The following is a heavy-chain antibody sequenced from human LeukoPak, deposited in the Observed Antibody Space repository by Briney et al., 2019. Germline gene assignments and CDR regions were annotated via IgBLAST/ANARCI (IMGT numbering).Heavy chain of an antibody. CDR3: ARVGIVSDAFDI. D-gene: IGHD3-22*01. Sequence: GGSLRLSCAASGFTFSSYDMHWVRQATGEGLEWVSAIGTAGDTYYPGSVKGRFTISRENAKNSLYLQMNSLRAGDTAVYYCARVGIVSDAFDIWGQGTMVTVSS. V-gene: IGHV3-13*01. CDR2: IGTAGDT. CDR1: GFTFSSYD. J-gene: IGHJ3*02.